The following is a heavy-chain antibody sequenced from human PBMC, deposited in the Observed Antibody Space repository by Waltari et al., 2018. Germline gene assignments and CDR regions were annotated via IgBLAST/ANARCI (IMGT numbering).Heavy chain of an antibody. CDR3: ARDRGRGLYLDS. D-gene: IGHD2-15*01. CDR1: CDSMSDNYW. J-gene: IGHJ4*02. CDR2: IHRSGRT. Sequence: QLQLQQSGTGLVKPSESPSFTGDVSCDSMSDNYWWSWVRQSPDKGLEWIGQIHRSGRTHYNPSLESRVTMSIDTSNNKFSLKLSSATAADTAVYYCARDRGRGLYLDSWGQGTLVTVSP. V-gene: IGHV4-4*02.